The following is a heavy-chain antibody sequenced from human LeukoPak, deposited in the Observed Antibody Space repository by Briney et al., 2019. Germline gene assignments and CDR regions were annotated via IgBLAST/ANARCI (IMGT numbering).Heavy chain of an antibody. CDR3: ARALYGDYGGVDY. V-gene: IGHV3-11*06. CDR2: ISSSSSYT. J-gene: IGHJ4*02. CDR1: GFTFSDYY. D-gene: IGHD4-17*01. Sequence: GGSMRLSSAASGFTFSDYYMSWIRQAQGKGLEWVSYISSSSSYTNYADSVKGRFTISRDNAKNSLYLQMNSLRAEDTAVYYCARALYGDYGGVDYWGQGTLVTVSS.